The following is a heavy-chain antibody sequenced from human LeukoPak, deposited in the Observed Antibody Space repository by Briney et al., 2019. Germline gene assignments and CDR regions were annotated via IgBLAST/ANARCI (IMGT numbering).Heavy chain of an antibody. D-gene: IGHD3-22*01. J-gene: IGHJ4*02. CDR1: GYTFTSYY. V-gene: IGHV1-46*01. CDR3: ASSYDNSGYSLDY. Sequence: ASVKVSCKASGYTFTSYYMHWVGQAPGQGGEGIGIINPSGGSTSYAQKFQGRVTMTRDTSTRTVYMELSSLRSEDTAVYYCASSYDNSGYSLDYWGQGTLVTVSS. CDR2: INPSGGST.